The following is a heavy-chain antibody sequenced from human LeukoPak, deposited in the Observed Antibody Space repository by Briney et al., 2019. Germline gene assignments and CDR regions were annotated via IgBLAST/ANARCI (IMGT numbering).Heavy chain of an antibody. Sequence: GGSLRLSCAASGFTFSSYGMHWVRQAPGKGLEWVAVISYDGSNKYYADSVKGRFTISRDNSKNTLYLQMNSLRAEDTAVYYCAKDLGGWAKGAFDIWGQGTMVTVSS. J-gene: IGHJ3*02. V-gene: IGHV3-30*18. CDR1: GFTFSSYG. CDR3: AKDLGGWAKGAFDI. CDR2: ISYDGSNK. D-gene: IGHD6-19*01.